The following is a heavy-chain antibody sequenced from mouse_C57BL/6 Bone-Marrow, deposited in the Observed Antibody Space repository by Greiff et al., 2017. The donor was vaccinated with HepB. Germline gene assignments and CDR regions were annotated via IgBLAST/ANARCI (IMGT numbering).Heavy chain of an antibody. V-gene: IGHV14-1*01. Sequence: VQLQQSGAELVRPGASVKLSCTASGFNIKDYYMHWVKQRPEQGLEWIGRIDPEDGDTEYAPKFQGKATMTADTSSTTAYLQLSSLTSEDTAVYYCTFITTVVATDYWGQGTTLTVSS. CDR1: GFNIKDYY. CDR2: IDPEDGDT. J-gene: IGHJ2*01. CDR3: TFITTVVATDY. D-gene: IGHD1-1*01.